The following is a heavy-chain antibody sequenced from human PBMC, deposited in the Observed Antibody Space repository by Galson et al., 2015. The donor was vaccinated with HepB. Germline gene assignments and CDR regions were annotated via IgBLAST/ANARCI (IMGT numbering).Heavy chain of an antibody. CDR1: GFSLSTSGMC. CDR2: IDWDDDK. J-gene: IGHJ4*02. V-gene: IGHV2-70*11. D-gene: IGHD6-13*01. CDR3: ARIRLGYSSSWYGIDY. Sequence: PALVKPTQTLTLTCTFSGFSLSTSGMCVSWIRQPPGKALEWLARIDWDDDKYYSTSLKTRLTISKDTSKNQVVLTMTNMDPVDTATYYCARIRLGYSSSWYGIDYWGQGTLVTVSS.